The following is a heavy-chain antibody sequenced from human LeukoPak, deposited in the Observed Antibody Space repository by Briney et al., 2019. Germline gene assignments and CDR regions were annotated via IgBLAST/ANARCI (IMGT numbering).Heavy chain of an antibody. D-gene: IGHD6-19*01. CDR3: AREPGYSSGWYPY. V-gene: IGHV4-34*01. J-gene: IGHJ4*02. Sequence: SETLSLTCAVYGGSFSGYYWSWIRQPPGKGLEWIGEINHSGSTNYNPSLKSRVTISVDTSKNQFSLKLSSVTAADTAVYYCAREPGYSSGWYPYWGQGTLVTVSS. CDR1: GGSFSGYY. CDR2: INHSGST.